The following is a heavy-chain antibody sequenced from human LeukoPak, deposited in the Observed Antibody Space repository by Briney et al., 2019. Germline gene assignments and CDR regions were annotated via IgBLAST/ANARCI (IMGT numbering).Heavy chain of an antibody. V-gene: IGHV4-59*01. CDR2: IYYRGST. J-gene: IGHJ6*03. Sequence: KPSETLSLTCTVSGGSISSDYWSWIRQPPGKGLEWIGYIYYRGSTNYNPSLKSRVTISVDTSKNQFSLKLSSVTAADTAVYYCARDHTGDSSGPEAAHMDVWGKGTTVTVSS. CDR1: GGSISSDY. D-gene: IGHD6-19*01. CDR3: ARDHTGDSSGPEAAHMDV.